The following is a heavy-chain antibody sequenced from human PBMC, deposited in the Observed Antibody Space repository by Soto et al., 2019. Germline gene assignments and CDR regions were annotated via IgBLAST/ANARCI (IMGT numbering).Heavy chain of an antibody. V-gene: IGHV4-4*02. CDR1: GGSISSTNW. D-gene: IGHD6-19*01. J-gene: IGHJ4*02. Sequence: QVQLQESGPGLVKPSGTLSLTCAVSGGSISSTNWWRWFRQPPGKGLAWIGESYHSGRTNYNPSLKRRVTISVDKSKNQFSLKLSSVTAAATALYYCEGVWDFSSAWVDYWGQGTLVTVSS. CDR2: SYHSGRT. CDR3: EGVWDFSSAWVDY.